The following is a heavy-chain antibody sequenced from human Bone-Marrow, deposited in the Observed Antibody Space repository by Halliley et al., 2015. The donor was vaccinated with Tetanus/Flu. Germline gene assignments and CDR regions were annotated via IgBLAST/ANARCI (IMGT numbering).Heavy chain of an antibody. CDR2: ISYDASNE. CDR3: ARNSFEVADLIDY. CDR1: GFPFRSAD. D-gene: IGHD3-3*01. V-gene: IGHV3-30*03. J-gene: IGHJ4*02. Sequence: SLRLSCAASGFPFRSADIHWVRQTPGKGLEWVSVISYDASNEYYADSVRGRFTISRDNSKNALNLQMDSLRPDDTAVYYCARNSFEVADLIDYWGQGTLVTVSS.